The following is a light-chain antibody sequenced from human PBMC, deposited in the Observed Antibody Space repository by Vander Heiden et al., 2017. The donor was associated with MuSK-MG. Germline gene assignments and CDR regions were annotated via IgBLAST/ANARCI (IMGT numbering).Light chain of an antibody. J-gene: IGKJ1*01. CDR2: GAS. Sequence: EIVLTQSPGTLSLSPGERATLSCRASQSLTSGYLAWYQQKPGQAPRLLIYGASSRANGIPDRFSASGSGTDFSLSISRLEPEDFAVYFGQQDHSFWTFGQGTKVXIK. CDR1: QSLTSGY. CDR3: QQDHSFWT. V-gene: IGKV3-20*01.